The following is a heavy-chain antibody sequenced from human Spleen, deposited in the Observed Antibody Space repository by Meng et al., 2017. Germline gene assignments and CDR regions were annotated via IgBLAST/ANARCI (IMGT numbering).Heavy chain of an antibody. D-gene: IGHD6-19*01. CDR2: IIPMFGPP. V-gene: IGHV1-69*05. CDR3: ARAHYSGWPIYAMAV. CDR1: GYTFTGYY. Sequence: SVKVSCKASGYTFTGYYMHWVRQAPGQGLEWMGGIIPMFGPPNYAQKFQGRVTITTDDSTSTAYMDLSSLTSEDTAVYYCARAHYSGWPIYAMAVWGQGTTVTVSS. J-gene: IGHJ6*02.